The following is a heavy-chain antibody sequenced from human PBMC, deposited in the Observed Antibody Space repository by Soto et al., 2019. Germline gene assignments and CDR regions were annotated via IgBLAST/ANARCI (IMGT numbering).Heavy chain of an antibody. D-gene: IGHD3-22*01. J-gene: IGHJ4*02. Sequence: QVQLVQSGAEVKKPGASVKVSCKASGYTFTSYGISWVRQAPGQGLEWMGWISAYNGNTNYAQKLQGRVTMTTDTFTSTASMELRSLRSYDTAVYYCARVPDYYDSSGYYHYFDYWGQGTLVTVSS. CDR2: ISAYNGNT. V-gene: IGHV1-18*01. CDR1: GYTFTSYG. CDR3: ARVPDYYDSSGYYHYFDY.